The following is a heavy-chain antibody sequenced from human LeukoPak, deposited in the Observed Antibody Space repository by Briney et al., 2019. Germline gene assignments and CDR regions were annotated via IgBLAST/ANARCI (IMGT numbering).Heavy chain of an antibody. V-gene: IGHV1-24*01. CDR1: GYTLTELS. CDR2: FDPEDGET. J-gene: IGHJ4*02. Sequence: ASVKVSCAVSGYTLTELSMHWVRQAPGKGLEWMGGFDPEDGETIYAQKFQGRVTMTEDTSTDTAYMELSSLRSEDTAVYYCATSILGGSYYFDYWGQGTLVTVSS. CDR3: ATSILGGSYYFDY. D-gene: IGHD1-26*01.